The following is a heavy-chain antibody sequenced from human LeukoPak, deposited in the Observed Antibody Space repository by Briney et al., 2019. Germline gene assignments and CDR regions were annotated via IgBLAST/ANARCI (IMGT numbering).Heavy chain of an antibody. Sequence: GGSLRLSCAASGFTFSDYAMNWVRQAPGKGLEWVSAISGSGGSTYHADSVRGRFTISRDNSKNTLYLHINSLSAEDTAAYYCAKEAGYCSSTNCYTGFDYWGQGTLVTVSS. J-gene: IGHJ4*02. CDR1: GFTFSDYA. CDR2: ISGSGGST. D-gene: IGHD2-2*03. V-gene: IGHV3-23*01. CDR3: AKEAGYCSSTNCYTGFDY.